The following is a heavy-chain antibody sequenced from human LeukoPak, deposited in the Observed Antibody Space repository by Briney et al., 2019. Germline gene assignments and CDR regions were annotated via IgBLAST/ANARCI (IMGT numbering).Heavy chain of an antibody. CDR2: IYYSGST. V-gene: IGHV4-39*01. J-gene: IGHJ6*03. D-gene: IGHD3-9*01. Sequence: SETLSLTCTVSGGSISSSSYYWGWIRQPPRKGLEWIGSIYYSGSTYYNPSLKSRVTISVDTSKNQFSLKLSSVTAADTAVYYCARIRYFDWLRYYYYMDVWGKGTTVTISS. CDR1: GGSISSSSYY. CDR3: ARIRYFDWLRYYYYMDV.